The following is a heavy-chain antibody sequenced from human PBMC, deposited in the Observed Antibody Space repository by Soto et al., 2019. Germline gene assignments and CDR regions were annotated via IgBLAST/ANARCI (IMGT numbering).Heavy chain of an antibody. CDR1: GFTFSSYS. J-gene: IGHJ6*02. CDR2: ISSSSSYI. V-gene: IGHV3-21*01. Sequence: EVQLVESGGGLVKPGGSLRLSCAASGFTFSSYSMNWVRQAPGKGLEWVSSISSSSSYIYYADSVKGRFTISRDNAKNSLYLQMNSLRAEDTAVYYCAREWESMTTVNFGYYGMDVWGQGTTVTVS. CDR3: AREWESMTTVNFGYYGMDV. D-gene: IGHD4-4*01.